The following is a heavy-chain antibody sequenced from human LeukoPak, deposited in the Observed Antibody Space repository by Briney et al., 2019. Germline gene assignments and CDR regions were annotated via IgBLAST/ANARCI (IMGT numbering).Heavy chain of an antibody. Sequence: GESLRLSCAASGFTFSVYSMNWVRQAPGKGLEWVSSISSSSSYIYYADSVKGRFTISRDNAKNSLYLQMNSLRAEDTAVYYCARDFKTGNWFDPWGQGTLVTVSS. J-gene: IGHJ5*02. CDR1: GFTFSVYS. D-gene: IGHD3-9*01. CDR2: ISSSSSYI. CDR3: ARDFKTGNWFDP. V-gene: IGHV3-21*01.